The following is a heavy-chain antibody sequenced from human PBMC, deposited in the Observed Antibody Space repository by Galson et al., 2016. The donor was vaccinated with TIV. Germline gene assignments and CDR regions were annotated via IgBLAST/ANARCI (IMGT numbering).Heavy chain of an antibody. CDR1: GYRFTSYW. V-gene: IGHV5-10-1*01. CDR2: IDPTDSYT. CDR3: ASGVSSGSARLGP. D-gene: IGHD3-10*01. J-gene: IGHJ5*02. Sequence: QSGAEVKKPGESLRISCKGSGYRFTSYWINWVRQMPGKGLEWMGRIDPTDSYTNYSPSFQGHVTISADKSSTTAYLQWSSLKASDTATYYCASGVSSGSARLGPWGPGTPVTVSP.